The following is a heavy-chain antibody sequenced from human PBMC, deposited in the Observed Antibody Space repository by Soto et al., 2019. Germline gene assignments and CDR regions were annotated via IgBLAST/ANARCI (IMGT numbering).Heavy chain of an antibody. CDR1: GGSFSGYY. J-gene: IGHJ4*02. D-gene: IGHD1-1*01. V-gene: IGHV4-34*01. CDR2: INHSGST. CDR3: ARALEYRAWSPKGNSFGY. Sequence: SETLSLTCAVYGGSFSGYYWSWIRQPPGKGLEWIGEINHSGSTNYNPSLKSRVTISVDTSKNQFSLKLSSVTAADTAVYYCARALEYRAWSPKGNSFGYWGQGTLVTVSS.